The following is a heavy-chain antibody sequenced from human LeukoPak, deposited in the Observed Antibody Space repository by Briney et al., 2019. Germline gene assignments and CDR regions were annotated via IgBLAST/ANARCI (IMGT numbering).Heavy chain of an antibody. J-gene: IGHJ4*02. CDR2: IYYSGST. CDR1: GGSLSSYY. Sequence: KPSETLSLTCKVSGGSLSSYYWSWIRQHPGKGLEWIGYIYYSGSTYYNPSLKSRVTISVDTSKNQFSLKLSSVTAADTAVYYCARAPVDIVVVPAAIWGYFDYWGQGTLVTVSS. CDR3: ARAPVDIVVVPAAIWGYFDY. V-gene: IGHV4-59*06. D-gene: IGHD2-2*02.